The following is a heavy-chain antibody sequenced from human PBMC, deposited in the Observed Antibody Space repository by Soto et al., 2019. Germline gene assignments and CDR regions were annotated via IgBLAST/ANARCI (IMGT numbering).Heavy chain of an antibody. CDR3: ARGTTMVRGVIELVDY. D-gene: IGHD3-10*01. J-gene: IGHJ4*02. V-gene: IGHV3-7*04. CDR2: IKQDGSEK. Sequence: EVQLVESGGVLVQPGGSLRLSCAASGFTFSSYWMSWVRQAPGKGLEWVANIKQDGSEKYYVDSVKGRFTISRDNAKNSLYLQMNSLRAEDTAVYYCARGTTMVRGVIELVDYWGQGTLVTVSS. CDR1: GFTFSSYW.